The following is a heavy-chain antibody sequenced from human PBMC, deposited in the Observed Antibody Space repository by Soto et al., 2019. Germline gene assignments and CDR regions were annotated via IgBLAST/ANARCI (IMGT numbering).Heavy chain of an antibody. J-gene: IGHJ6*02. V-gene: IGHV3-23*01. CDR2: IGGSDFSGTT. CDR3: ARDLYDKQGPVMDV. Sequence: GGSLRLSFAASGFSFSDHSMNWFRHAPGEGLDWVSAIGGSDFSGTTHYAAAVKGRFTISRDNYKNTLYLQMNSLRAEDTAVYYCARDLYDKQGPVMDVWGQGTTVTVSS. CDR1: GFSFSDHS. D-gene: IGHD6-19*01.